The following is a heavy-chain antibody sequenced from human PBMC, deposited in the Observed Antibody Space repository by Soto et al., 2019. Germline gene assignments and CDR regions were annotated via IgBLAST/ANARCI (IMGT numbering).Heavy chain of an antibody. V-gene: IGHV3-23*01. Sequence: EVQLLESGGGLVQPGGSLRLSCAASGFTFSSYAMNWVRQAPGKGLEWVSSISGSGGRTYYADSMKGRFTISRDNSKNTLFLQMNTLRAKDSAIYYCSKSPIFGVLGGWFDPWGQGTLVTVSS. CDR2: ISGSGGRT. CDR1: GFTFSSYA. D-gene: IGHD3-3*01. CDR3: SKSPIFGVLGGWFDP. J-gene: IGHJ5*02.